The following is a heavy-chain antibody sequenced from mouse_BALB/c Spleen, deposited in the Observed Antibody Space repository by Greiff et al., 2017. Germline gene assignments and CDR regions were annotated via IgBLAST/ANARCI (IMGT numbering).Heavy chain of an antibody. Sequence: VQLQQSGTVLARPGASVKMSCKASGYTFTSYWMHWVKQRPGQGLEWIGAIYPGNSDTSYNQKFKGKAKLTAVTSTSTAYMELSSLTNEDSAVYYCTRIYYDYDYAMDYWGQGTSVTVSS. CDR1: GYTFTSYW. J-gene: IGHJ4*01. CDR2: IYPGNSDT. V-gene: IGHV1-5*01. CDR3: TRIYYDYDYAMDY. D-gene: IGHD2-4*01.